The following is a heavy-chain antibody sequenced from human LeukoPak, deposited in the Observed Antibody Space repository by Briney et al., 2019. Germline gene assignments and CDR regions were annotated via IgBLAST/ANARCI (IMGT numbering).Heavy chain of an antibody. Sequence: GGSLRLSCSASGLTFRSDWMSWVRQAPGKGLEWVANIKQDGSVKNYVDSVKGRFTISRDNAKNSLYLQMNSLRAEDTAVYYCARGGILWFGELEPFDYWGQGTLVTVSS. CDR3: ARGGILWFGELEPFDY. CDR2: IKQDGSVK. D-gene: IGHD3-10*01. J-gene: IGHJ4*02. V-gene: IGHV3-7*01. CDR1: GLTFRSDW.